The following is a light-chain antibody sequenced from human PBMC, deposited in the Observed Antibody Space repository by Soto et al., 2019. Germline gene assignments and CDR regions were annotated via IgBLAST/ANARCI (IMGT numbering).Light chain of an antibody. CDR2: DAS. CDR3: QQYNNWPPIT. J-gene: IGKJ5*01. Sequence: EVVMTQSPATLSESPGERATLSCRASQNINTNLAWYQQKPGQAPRLLVYDASTRATGIPARFSGSGSGTQFSLTISGLQSEDFAVYYCQQYNNWPPITFGQGTRLEIK. CDR1: QNINTN. V-gene: IGKV3-15*01.